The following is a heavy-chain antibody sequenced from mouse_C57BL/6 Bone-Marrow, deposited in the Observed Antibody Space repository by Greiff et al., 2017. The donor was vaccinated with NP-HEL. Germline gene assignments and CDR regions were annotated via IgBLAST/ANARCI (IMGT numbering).Heavy chain of an antibody. V-gene: IGHV14-4*01. D-gene: IGHD1-1*01. CDR3: TSRGSSPYDVDY. J-gene: IGHJ4*01. CDR2: IDPENGDT. Sequence: VQLQQSGAELVRPGASVKMSCTASGFTFTDDYIHWVKQRPGQGLEWIGWIDPENGDTEYDSKFQGKATMTAATSSNTAYLPLSSLTSEDTAVYYCTSRGSSPYDVDYWGQGTSVTVSS. CDR1: GFTFTDDY.